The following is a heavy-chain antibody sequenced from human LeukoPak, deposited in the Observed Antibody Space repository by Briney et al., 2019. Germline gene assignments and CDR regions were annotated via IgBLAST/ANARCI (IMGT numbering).Heavy chain of an antibody. Sequence: GGSLTLSCAPSGFTFTSYTMNWARQAPGKGLEWLSSISSRSSYIFYADSVKGRFSISRDNPKNSLYLQINSLRAEDTAVYYCARGSRYGWFDPWGQGTLVTVSS. J-gene: IGHJ5*02. CDR3: ARGSRYGWFDP. CDR1: GFTFTSYT. CDR2: ISSRSSYI. D-gene: IGHD1-14*01. V-gene: IGHV3-21*01.